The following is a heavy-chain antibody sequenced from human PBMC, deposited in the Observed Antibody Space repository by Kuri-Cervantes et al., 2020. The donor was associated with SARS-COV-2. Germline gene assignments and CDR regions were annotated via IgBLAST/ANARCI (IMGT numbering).Heavy chain of an antibody. V-gene: IGHV4-31*01. Sequence: LRLSCTVSGGSISSGGYYWSWIRQHPGKGLEWIGYIYYSGSTYYNPSLKSLVTISVDTSKNQFSLKLSSVTAADTAVYYCAKLMEQQLAIDYWGQGTLVTVSS. D-gene: IGHD6-13*01. CDR1: GGSISSGGYY. CDR2: IYYSGST. CDR3: AKLMEQQLAIDY. J-gene: IGHJ4*02.